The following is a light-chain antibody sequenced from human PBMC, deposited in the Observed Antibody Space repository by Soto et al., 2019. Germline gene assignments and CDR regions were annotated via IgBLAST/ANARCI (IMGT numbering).Light chain of an antibody. J-gene: IGKJ1*01. CDR3: QQYNSYWT. CDR2: DAS. CDR1: QSISSW. V-gene: IGKV1-5*01. Sequence: IQMTQSASTVSASVGDRVTITCRASQSISSWLAWYQQQPGKAPKLLIYDASSLESGIPSRFSGSGSGTEFTLTISSLQPDDFATYYCQQYNSYWTFGQGTKVDIK.